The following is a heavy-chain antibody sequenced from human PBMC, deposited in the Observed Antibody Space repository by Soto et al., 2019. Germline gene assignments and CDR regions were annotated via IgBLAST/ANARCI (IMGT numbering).Heavy chain of an antibody. J-gene: IGHJ4*02. V-gene: IGHV3-33*01. Sequence: QEQLVESGGGVVQPGTSLRLSCAVPGGIFHGYGMHWVRQAPGKGLEWVAIIRIGGSNEQYADSVKDRFTISGDNSKNTLYLQMNTQGAEDTAVYYCARDGIDGTVFWGYLEYWSRGTVVTVSS. D-gene: IGHD1-7*01. CDR3: ARDGIDGTVFWGYLEY. CDR1: GGIFHGYG. CDR2: IRIGGSNE.